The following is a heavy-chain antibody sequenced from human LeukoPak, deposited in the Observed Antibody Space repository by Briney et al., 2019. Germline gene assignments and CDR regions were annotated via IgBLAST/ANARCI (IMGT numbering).Heavy chain of an antibody. CDR3: ARTYCSSTSCYGQNWFDP. CDR2: IDWDDDK. V-gene: IGHV2-70*01. J-gene: IGHJ5*02. CDR1: GFSLSTSGMS. Sequence: SGPTLVNPTQTLTLTCTFSGFSLSTSGMSVSWIRQPPGKALEWLALIDWDDDKYYRISLKTRLTISKDTSKNQVVLTMTNMDPVDTATYYCARTYCSSTSCYGQNWFDPWGQGTLVTVSS. D-gene: IGHD2-2*01.